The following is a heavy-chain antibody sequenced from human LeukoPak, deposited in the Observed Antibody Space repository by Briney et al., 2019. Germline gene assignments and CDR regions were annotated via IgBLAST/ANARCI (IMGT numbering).Heavy chain of an antibody. CDR1: GFTFSSYA. V-gene: IGHV3-23*01. D-gene: IGHD1-7*01. Sequence: KSGGSLRLSCAASGFTFSSYAMSWVRQAPGKGLEWVSTINGGGVNTHYADSVGGRFTISRDNSKSTLFLQMNNLRADDTAVYYCAKAGTTAWTAVDYWGQGTLVTVSS. J-gene: IGHJ4*02. CDR2: INGGGVNT. CDR3: AKAGTTAWTAVDY.